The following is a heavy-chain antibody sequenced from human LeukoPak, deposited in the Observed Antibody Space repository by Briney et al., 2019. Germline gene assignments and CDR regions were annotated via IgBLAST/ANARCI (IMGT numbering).Heavy chain of an antibody. CDR3: ARHPELYFFDY. Sequence: SETLSLTCSVSGAPISSYYWSWIRQPPGKGLEWIGYISYSGSTNYNPSLKSRVTISADTSKNQVSLTLSSVTAADTAVYYCARHPELYFFDYWGQGTLVTVSS. V-gene: IGHV4-59*08. CDR2: ISYSGST. J-gene: IGHJ4*02. D-gene: IGHD3-10*01. CDR1: GAPISSYY.